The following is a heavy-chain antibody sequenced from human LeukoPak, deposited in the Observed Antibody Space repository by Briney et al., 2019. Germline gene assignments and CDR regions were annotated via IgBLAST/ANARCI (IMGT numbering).Heavy chain of an antibody. CDR1: GFTFSSYD. Sequence: GSLRLSCAASGFTFSSYDMHWVRQAPGKGLEWVAVISYDGSNKYYADSVKGRFTISRDNSKNTLYLQMNSLRAEDTAVYYCAKAAVAGVLYNWFDPWGQGTLVTVSS. J-gene: IGHJ5*02. CDR3: AKAAVAGVLYNWFDP. D-gene: IGHD6-19*01. CDR2: ISYDGSNK. V-gene: IGHV3-30*18.